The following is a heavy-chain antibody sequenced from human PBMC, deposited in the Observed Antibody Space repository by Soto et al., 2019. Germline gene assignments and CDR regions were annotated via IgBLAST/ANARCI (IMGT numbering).Heavy chain of an antibody. CDR3: AGDYGSGSYRFDD. J-gene: IGHJ4*02. V-gene: IGHV4-59*01. D-gene: IGHD3-10*01. CDR2: SGTT. Sequence: QVQLQESGPGLVKPSETLSLTCTPAGKGLEWIGSGTTTYNPSLKSRLTISLDTSKNQFSLKLRSVTAADTAVYYCAGDYGSGSYRFDDWGQGTLVTVSS.